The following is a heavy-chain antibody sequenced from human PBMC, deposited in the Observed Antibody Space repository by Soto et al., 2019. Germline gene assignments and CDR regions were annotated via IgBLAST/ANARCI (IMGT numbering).Heavy chain of an antibody. J-gene: IGHJ6*02. Sequence: EVQLVESGGGLVKPGGSLRVSCAASGFTFSNYTMNWVRQAPGKGLEWVSAISSSSIYIYYADSVKGRFTISRDNARQSLYLQLNSLGAEDTAVYYCARANYDFWSGYSNYYGMDVLGQGTTVTVSS. V-gene: IGHV3-21*01. CDR1: GFTFSNYT. CDR2: ISSSSIYI. CDR3: ARANYDFWSGYSNYYGMDV. D-gene: IGHD3-3*01.